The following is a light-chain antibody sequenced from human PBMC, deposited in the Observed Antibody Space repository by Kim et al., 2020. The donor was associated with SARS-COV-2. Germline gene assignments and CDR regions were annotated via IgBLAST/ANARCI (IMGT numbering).Light chain of an antibody. Sequence: QSVLTQPPSVSGAPGQRVTISCTGSSSNIGASFDVHWYQHLPGTAPKLLIYGNSNRPSGVPDRFSGSKSGTSASLAITGLQAEDEADYYCQSEGVFGGGTQLTVL. V-gene: IGLV1-40*01. CDR2: GNS. J-gene: IGLJ2*01. CDR3: QSEGV. CDR1: SSNIGASFD.